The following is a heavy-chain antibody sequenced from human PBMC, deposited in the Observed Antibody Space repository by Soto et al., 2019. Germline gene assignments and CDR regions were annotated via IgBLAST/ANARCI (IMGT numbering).Heavy chain of an antibody. J-gene: IGHJ5*02. CDR2: IIPIFGTA. Sequence: GASVKVSCKASGGTFSSYAISWVRQAPGQGLEWMGGIIPIFGTANYAQKFQGRVTITADESTSTAYMELSSLRSEDTAVYYCARFGELANGWFDPWGQGTLVTVSS. V-gene: IGHV1-69*13. D-gene: IGHD3-10*01. CDR3: ARFGELANGWFDP. CDR1: GGTFSSYA.